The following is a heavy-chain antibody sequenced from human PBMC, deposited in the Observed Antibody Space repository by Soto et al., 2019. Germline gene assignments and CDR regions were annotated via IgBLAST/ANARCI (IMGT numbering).Heavy chain of an antibody. CDR3: ARDSGYNSLKDYFDY. CDR1: GLTFSSYA. CDR2: ISYDGSNK. D-gene: IGHD5-12*01. Sequence: PGGSLKLSCISSGLTFSSYARHLVRPAPGKGLEWVAVISYDGSNKYYADSVKGRFTISRDNSKNTLYLQMNSLRAEDTAVYYCARDSGYNSLKDYFDYWGQGTLVTVSS. J-gene: IGHJ4*02. V-gene: IGHV3-30-3*01.